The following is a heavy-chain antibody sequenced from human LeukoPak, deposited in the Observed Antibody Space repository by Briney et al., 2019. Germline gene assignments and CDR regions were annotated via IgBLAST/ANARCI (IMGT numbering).Heavy chain of an antibody. CDR3: ARTLWDDWYFDL. CDR1: GGTISSYY. CDR2: IYYSGST. J-gene: IGHJ2*01. D-gene: IGHD1-26*01. V-gene: IGHV4-59*01. Sequence: SETLSLTCTVSGGTISSYYWSWLRQPPGKGPEWIGYIYYSGSTYYNPSLKSRVTISVDTSKNQFSLKLSSVTAADTAVYYCARTLWDDWYFDLWGRGTLVTVSS.